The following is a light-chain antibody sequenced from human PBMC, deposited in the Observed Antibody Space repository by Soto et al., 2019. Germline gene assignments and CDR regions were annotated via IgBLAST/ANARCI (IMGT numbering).Light chain of an antibody. J-gene: IGKJ4*01. V-gene: IGKV1-5*03. CDR3: QQYKSYPLT. Sequence: DIPMTQPPSTLSASVADRVTITCRASQSISTWLAWYQQIPGKAPTLLIYKASSLESGVPSRFSGSGSGTEFTLTISSLQPDDFATYSCQQYKSYPLTFGGGTPVEIK. CDR1: QSISTW. CDR2: KAS.